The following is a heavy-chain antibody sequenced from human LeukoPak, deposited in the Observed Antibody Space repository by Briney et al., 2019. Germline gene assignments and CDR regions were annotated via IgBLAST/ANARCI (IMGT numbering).Heavy chain of an antibody. CDR2: IYPDDSDT. D-gene: IGHD6-13*01. CDR3: ARSSSWYPDYFDY. J-gene: IGHJ4*02. Sequence: GGSLKISCKGSGYSFSSYWIGWVRQMPGKGLEWMGIIYPDDSDTRYSPSFQGQVTISADKSISTAYLQWSSLKASDTAMYYCARSSSWYPDYFDYWGQGTLVTVSS. CDR1: GYSFSSYW. V-gene: IGHV5-51*01.